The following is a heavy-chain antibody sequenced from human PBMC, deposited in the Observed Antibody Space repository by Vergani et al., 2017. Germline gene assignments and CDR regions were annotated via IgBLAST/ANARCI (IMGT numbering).Heavy chain of an antibody. CDR1: GYTFTGYY. J-gene: IGHJ5*02. CDR2: INPNSGGT. D-gene: IGHD3-3*01. CDR3: ARGPKRITIFGVVNNWFDP. V-gene: IGHV1-2*02. Sequence: QVQLVQSGAEVKKPGASVKVSCKASGYTFTGYYMHWVRQAPGQGLEWMGWINPNSGGTNYAQKFQGRVTMTRDTSISTAYMELSRLRSDDTAVYYCARGPKRITIFGVVNNWFDPWGQGTLVTVSS.